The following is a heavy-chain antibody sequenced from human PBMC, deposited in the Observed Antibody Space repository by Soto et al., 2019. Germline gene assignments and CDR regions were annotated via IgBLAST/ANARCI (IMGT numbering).Heavy chain of an antibody. Sequence: GESLKISCKGSGDSCISYWIGWVRQIPGKGLEWMGIIYPGDSDIRYSPSFQGQVTISADKSISTAYLQWSSLKASDTAMYYCARYCSGGSCSLDIWGQGTMVTVSS. D-gene: IGHD2-15*01. J-gene: IGHJ3*02. CDR2: IYPGDSDI. CDR1: GDSCISYW. CDR3: ARYCSGGSCSLDI. V-gene: IGHV5-51*01.